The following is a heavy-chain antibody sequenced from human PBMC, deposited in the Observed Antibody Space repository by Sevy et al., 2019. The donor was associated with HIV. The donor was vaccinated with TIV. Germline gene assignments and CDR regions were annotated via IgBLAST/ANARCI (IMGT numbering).Heavy chain of an antibody. Sequence: SETLSLTCAVYGGSFSGYYWSWIRQPPGKGLEWTGEINHSGSTNYNPSLKSRVTISVDTSKNQFSLKLSSVTAADTAVYYCARGTGVAVAGTVWFDPWGQGTLVTVSS. CDR2: INHSGST. V-gene: IGHV4-34*01. J-gene: IGHJ5*02. CDR1: GGSFSGYY. D-gene: IGHD6-19*01. CDR3: ARGTGVAVAGTVWFDP.